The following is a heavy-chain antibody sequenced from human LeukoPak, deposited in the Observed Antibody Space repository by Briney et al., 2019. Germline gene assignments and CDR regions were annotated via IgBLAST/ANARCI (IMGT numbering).Heavy chain of an antibody. Sequence: SGTLSLTCTVSGASVRSDHWNWIRQPPGKGLEWIAYMHGSGSPNYNPSLASRLTLSVDATENLLSLKLTSVTAADTAVYFCARDLSVNAFDLWGQGTLVTVSS. J-gene: IGHJ3*01. CDR3: ARDLSVNAFDL. CDR1: GASVRSDH. CDR2: MHGSGSP. D-gene: IGHD2/OR15-2a*01. V-gene: IGHV4-59*02.